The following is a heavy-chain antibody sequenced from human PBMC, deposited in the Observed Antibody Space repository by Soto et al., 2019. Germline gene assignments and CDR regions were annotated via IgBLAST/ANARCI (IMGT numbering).Heavy chain of an antibody. CDR2: IWYDGSNK. CDR3: ARQIYRADIWFDP. J-gene: IGHJ5*02. Sequence: LRLSCAASGFTFSSYPMHRVRQAPCKGLEWVAVIWYDGSNKYYADSVKGRFTISRDNAKNTLYLQMNSLRAEDTAVYYCARQIYRADIWFDPWGQGTLVTVSS. D-gene: IGHD3-10*01. V-gene: IGHV3-33*01. CDR1: GFTFSSYP.